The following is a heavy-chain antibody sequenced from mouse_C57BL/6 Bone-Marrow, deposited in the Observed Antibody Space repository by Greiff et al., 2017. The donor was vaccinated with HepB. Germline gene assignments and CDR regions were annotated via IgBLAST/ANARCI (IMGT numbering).Heavy chain of an antibody. CDR1: GYTFTSYW. V-gene: IGHV1-59*01. J-gene: IGHJ3*01. CDR3: AREVRLRFAY. CDR2: IDPSDSYT. D-gene: IGHD3-2*02. Sequence: QVQLQQPGAELVRPGTSVKLSCKASGYTFTSYWMHWVKQRPGQGLEWIGVIDPSDSYTNYNQKFKGKATLTVDTSSSTAYMQLSSLTSEDSAVYDCAREVRLRFAYGGQGSVVTGSA.